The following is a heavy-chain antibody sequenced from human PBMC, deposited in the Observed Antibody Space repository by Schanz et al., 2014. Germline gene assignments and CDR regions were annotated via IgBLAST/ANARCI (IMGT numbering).Heavy chain of an antibody. CDR1: GGTFSSYT. V-gene: IGHV1-69*02. Sequence: QVQLVQSAAEVKKPGSSVKVSCKASGGTFSSYTISWVRQAPGQGLEWLGWISGSNGNTNYTQKFQGRITVTTDTSTSTVYLELSSLRSDDTAVYYCGRGFSRSYIDFWGQGTLITVSS. D-gene: IGHD3-10*01. J-gene: IGHJ4*02. CDR3: GRGFSRSYIDF. CDR2: ISGSNGNT.